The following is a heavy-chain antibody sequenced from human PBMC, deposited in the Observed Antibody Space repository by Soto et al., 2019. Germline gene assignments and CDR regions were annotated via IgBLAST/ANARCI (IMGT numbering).Heavy chain of an antibody. CDR1: GFTFSSFW. Sequence: EVQLVESGGGLVQPGGSLRLSCAASGFTFSSFWMHWVRQAPGKGLVWVSRIDSDGSSTNYADSVKGRFTVSRDNAKNTMYLQMNSLRAEVAAVYYCARVGGYNWCDSWGHGPLVTVPS. CDR3: ARVGGYNWCDS. CDR2: IDSDGSST. V-gene: IGHV3-74*01. J-gene: IGHJ5*01.